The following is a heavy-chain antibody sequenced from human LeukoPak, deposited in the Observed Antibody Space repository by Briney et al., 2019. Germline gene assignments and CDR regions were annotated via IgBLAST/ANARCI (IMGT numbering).Heavy chain of an antibody. CDR2: IRSKAYGGTT. J-gene: IGHJ4*02. V-gene: IGHV3-49*04. Sequence: PGGSLRLSCAASGFTVSSNYMSWVRQAPGKGLEWVGFIRSKAYGGTTEYAASVKGRFTISRDDSKSIAYLQMNSLKTEDTAVYYCTRVRLLYFDYWGQGALVTVSS. CDR1: GFTVSSNY. D-gene: IGHD3-22*01. CDR3: TRVRLLYFDY.